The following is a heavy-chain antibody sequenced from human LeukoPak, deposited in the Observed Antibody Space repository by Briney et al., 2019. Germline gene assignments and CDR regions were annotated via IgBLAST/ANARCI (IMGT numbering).Heavy chain of an antibody. CDR1: GFSFSSYA. V-gene: IGHV3-15*01. J-gene: IGHJ4*02. CDR2: IKGKTAAGAP. D-gene: IGHD3-3*01. Sequence: GGSLRLSCAGSGFSFSSYAMSWVRQAPGKGLEWVGRIKGKTAAGAPDYVASVKGRFTISRDDSKNTLFLQMNSLKTEDTAVYYCITGDYDFWSGFYSPNHYFDYWGQGTLVTVSS. CDR3: ITGDYDFWSGFYSPNHYFDY.